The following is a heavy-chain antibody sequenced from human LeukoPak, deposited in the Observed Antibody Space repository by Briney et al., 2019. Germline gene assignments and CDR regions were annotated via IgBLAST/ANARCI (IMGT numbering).Heavy chain of an antibody. CDR1: GGSFSGYY. J-gene: IGHJ3*02. Sequence: SETLSLTCAVYGGSFSGYYWSWIRQPPGKGLEWIGEINHSGSTNYNPSLKSRVTISVDTSKNQLSLRLTSVTAADTAVYFCVARVEWGIYGSGRPDTFDIWGQGTMVTVSS. D-gene: IGHD3-10*01. CDR3: VARVEWGIYGSGRPDTFDI. CDR2: INHSGST. V-gene: IGHV4-34*01.